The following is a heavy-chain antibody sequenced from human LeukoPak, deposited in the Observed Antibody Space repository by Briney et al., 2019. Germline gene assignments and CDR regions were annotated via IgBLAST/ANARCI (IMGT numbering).Heavy chain of an antibody. CDR3: ARGRVTGTSGY. Sequence: PSETLSLTCAVYGGSFSGYYWSWIRQPPGKGLEWIGEINHSGSTNYNPSLKNRVTISVDTSKNQFSLKLSSVTAADTAVYYCARGRVTGTSGYWGQGTLVTVSS. CDR2: INHSGST. D-gene: IGHD1-7*01. CDR1: GGSFSGYY. J-gene: IGHJ4*02. V-gene: IGHV4-34*01.